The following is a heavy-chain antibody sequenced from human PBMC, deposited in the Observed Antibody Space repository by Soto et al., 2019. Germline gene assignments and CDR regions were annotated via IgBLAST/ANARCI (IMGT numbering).Heavy chain of an antibody. CDR1: GFTFSSYS. CDR2: ISSSSSTT. Sequence: EVQLVESGGGLVQPGGSLRLSCAASGFTFSSYSMNWVRQAPGKGLEWVSYISSSSSTTYYADSVKGRFTISRDNAKNSLYRQMNSLRXEXXXXXXXXXXXXXXXXXXXXXXXGQGTLVTVSS. J-gene: IGHJ4*02. V-gene: IGHV3-48*01. CDR3: XXXXXXXXXXXXXXX.